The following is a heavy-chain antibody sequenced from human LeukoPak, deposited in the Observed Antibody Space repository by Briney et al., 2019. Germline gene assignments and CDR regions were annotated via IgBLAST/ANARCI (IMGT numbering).Heavy chain of an antibody. CDR2: ISSSNSYI. CDR3: ARDYYGSGSYSLD. V-gene: IGHV3-21*01. CDR1: GFTFSSYS. J-gene: IGHJ4*02. D-gene: IGHD3-10*01. Sequence: KSGGSLRLSCAASGFTFSSYSMNWVRQAPGKGLEWVSSISSSNSYIYYADSVKGRFTISRDNAKNSLYLQMNSLRAEDTAVYYCARDYYGSGSYSLDWGQGTLVTVSS.